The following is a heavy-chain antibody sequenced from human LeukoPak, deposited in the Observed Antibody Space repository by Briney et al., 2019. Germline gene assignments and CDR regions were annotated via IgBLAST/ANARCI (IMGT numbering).Heavy chain of an antibody. CDR3: ARLGNFDY. V-gene: IGHV4-39*01. CDR2: IYYSGST. CDR1: GGSISSSSYY. Sequence: SETLSLTCTVSGGSISSSSYYWGWIRQPPGKGLEWIGSIYYSGSTYYNPSLKSRVTISVDTSKNQFSLTLSSVTAADTAVYYCARLGNFDYWGQGTLVTVSS. J-gene: IGHJ4*02. D-gene: IGHD7-27*01.